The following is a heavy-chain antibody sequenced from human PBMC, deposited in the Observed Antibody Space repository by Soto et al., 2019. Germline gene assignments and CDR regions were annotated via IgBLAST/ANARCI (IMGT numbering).Heavy chain of an antibody. V-gene: IGHV4-39*01. J-gene: IGHJ5*02. CDR1: GGSISSSSYY. D-gene: IGHD1-7*01. CDR3: ARGPGITGTIMNWFDP. Sequence: SETLSLTCTVSGGSISSSSYYWGWIRQPPGKGLEWIGTIYYSGSTYYNPSLKSRVTISVDTSKNQFSLKLSSVTAADTAVYYCARGPGITGTIMNWFDPWGQGTLVTVSS. CDR2: IYYSGST.